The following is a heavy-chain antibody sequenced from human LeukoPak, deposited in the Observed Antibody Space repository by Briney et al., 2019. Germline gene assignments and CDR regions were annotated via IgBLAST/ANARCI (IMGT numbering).Heavy chain of an antibody. V-gene: IGHV1-2*02. CDR2: INPNSGGT. D-gene: IGHD2-15*01. CDR3: ARASSGYCSGGSCYSDY. J-gene: IGHJ4*02. Sequence: ASVKVSCKASGDTFTGYYMHWVRQAPGQGLEWMGWINPNSGGTNYAQKFQGRVTMTRDTSISTAYMELSRLRSDDTAVYYCARASSGYCSGGSCYSDYWGQGTLVTVSS. CDR1: GDTFTGYY.